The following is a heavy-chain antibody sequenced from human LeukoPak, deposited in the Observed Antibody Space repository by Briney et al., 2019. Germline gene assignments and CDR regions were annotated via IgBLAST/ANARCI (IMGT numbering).Heavy chain of an antibody. CDR2: INQDGSEK. J-gene: IGHJ4*02. V-gene: IGHV3-7*01. Sequence: GGSLRLSCAASGFTFSSYWMSWVRQAPGKGLEWVANINQDGSEKYYVDSVKGRFTISRDNAKNSLYLQMNNLRAEDTAVYYCAVGGNSDDDYWGQGTLVTVSS. CDR3: AVGGNSDDDY. D-gene: IGHD4-23*01. CDR1: GFTFSSYW.